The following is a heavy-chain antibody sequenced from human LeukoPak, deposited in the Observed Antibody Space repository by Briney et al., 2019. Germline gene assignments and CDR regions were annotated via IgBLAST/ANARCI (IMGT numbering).Heavy chain of an antibody. Sequence: GGSLRLSCAASGFTFSSYSMNWVRQAPGKGLEWVSSISSSSSYICYADSVKGRFTISRDNAKNSLYLQMNSLRAEDTAVYYCAREGSSGSYRRYYFDYWGQGTLVTVSS. D-gene: IGHD1-26*01. CDR1: GFTFSSYS. CDR3: AREGSSGSYRRYYFDY. V-gene: IGHV3-21*01. J-gene: IGHJ4*02. CDR2: ISSSSSYI.